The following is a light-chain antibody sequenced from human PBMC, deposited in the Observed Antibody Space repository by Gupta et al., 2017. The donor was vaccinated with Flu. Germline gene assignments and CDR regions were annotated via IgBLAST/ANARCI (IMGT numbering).Light chain of an antibody. Sequence: TLSLPTGERATHSRRASQSVSTNLAWYQQKPGQAPRLLIYVASTRATGIPDRFSGSVSGTEFTLTISILQSEDFATYYCQQYHTWPPAYTFGQGSKLAI. CDR2: VAS. J-gene: IGKJ2*01. V-gene: IGKV3-15*01. CDR1: QSVSTN. CDR3: QQYHTWPPAYT.